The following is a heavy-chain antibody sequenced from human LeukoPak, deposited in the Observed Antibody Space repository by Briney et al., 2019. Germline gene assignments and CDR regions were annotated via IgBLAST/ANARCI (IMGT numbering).Heavy chain of an antibody. D-gene: IGHD1-1*01. CDR1: GFTFSSYA. CDR3: ARDLEREDSSAWVPVRSAFDL. CDR2: ISRSGASI. J-gene: IGHJ3*01. Sequence: PGGSLRLSCAASGFTFSSYAMSWVRQAPGKGLEWGSSISRSGASIYYADSVKGRFTISRDNAKNSLYLQLNYLRAEDTAVYYCARDLEREDSSAWVPVRSAFDLWGQGTMVTVSS. V-gene: IGHV3-21*01.